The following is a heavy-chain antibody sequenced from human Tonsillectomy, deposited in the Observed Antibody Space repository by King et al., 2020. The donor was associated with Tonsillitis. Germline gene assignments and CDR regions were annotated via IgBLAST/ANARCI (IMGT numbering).Heavy chain of an antibody. V-gene: IGHV1-69*04. CDR2: IIPILGIA. D-gene: IGHD5-24*01. J-gene: IGHJ2*01. Sequence: QLVQSGAEVKKPGSSVKVSCKASGGTFSSYAISWVRQAPGQGLEWMGRIIPILGIANSAQKFQGRVTITADKSTSTAYMELSSLRSEDTAVYYCAMAKRRLPRYFDLWGRGTLVTVSS. CDR1: GGTFSSYA. CDR3: AMAKRRLPRYFDL.